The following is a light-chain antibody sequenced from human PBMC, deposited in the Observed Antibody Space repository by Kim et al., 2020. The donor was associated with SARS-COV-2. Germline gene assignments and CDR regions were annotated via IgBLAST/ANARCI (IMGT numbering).Light chain of an antibody. Sequence: SASVGERVTITCRASQSISSWLAWYQQKPGKAPNLLIYKASSLESGVPSRFSGSGSGTEFTLTISSLQPDDFATYYCQQYNSYSRTFGQGTKLEIK. V-gene: IGKV1-5*03. CDR2: KAS. CDR1: QSISSW. J-gene: IGKJ2*01. CDR3: QQYNSYSRT.